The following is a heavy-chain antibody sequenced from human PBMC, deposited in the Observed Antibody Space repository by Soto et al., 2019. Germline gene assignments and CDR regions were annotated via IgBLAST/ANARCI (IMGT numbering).Heavy chain of an antibody. D-gene: IGHD4-17*01. Sequence: ESGGGLVQPGGSLRLSCAASGFTFSSYSMNWVRQAPGKGLEWVSYISSSSSTIYYADSVKGRFTISRDNAKNSLYLQMNSLRDEDTAVYYCARTPRAPATVKTGWFDPWGQGTLVTVSS. CDR2: ISSSSSTI. CDR1: GFTFSSYS. CDR3: ARTPRAPATVKTGWFDP. J-gene: IGHJ5*02. V-gene: IGHV3-48*02.